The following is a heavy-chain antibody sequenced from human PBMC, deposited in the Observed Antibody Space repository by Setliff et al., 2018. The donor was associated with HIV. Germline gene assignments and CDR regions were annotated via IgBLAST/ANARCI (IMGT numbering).Heavy chain of an antibody. D-gene: IGHD3-10*01. V-gene: IGHV4-39*07. CDR2: INHSGST. CDR3: ARVVVRGVTFIAEYFQH. CDR1: GGSISSGSYY. Sequence: PSETLSLTCTVSGGSISSGSYYWSWIRQPPGKGLEWIGEINHSGSTNYNPSLKSRVTISVDTSKNQFSLRLSSVTAADTAVYYCARVVVRGVTFIAEYFQHWGQGTRGTVSS. J-gene: IGHJ1*01.